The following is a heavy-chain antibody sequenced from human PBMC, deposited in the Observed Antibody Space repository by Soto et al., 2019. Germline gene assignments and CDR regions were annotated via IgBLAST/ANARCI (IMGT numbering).Heavy chain of an antibody. CDR2: IYYSGST. D-gene: IGHD3-22*01. CDR1: GGSISSSSYY. V-gene: IGHV4-39*01. J-gene: IGHJ6*02. CDR3: ARLRYDSSGFYYYYYGMDV. Sequence: SETLSLTCTVSGGSISSSSYYWGWIRQPPGRGLEWIGSIYYSGSTYYNPSLKSRVTISVDTSKNQFSLKLSSVTAADTAVYYCARLRYDSSGFYYYYYGMDVWGQGTTVTVSS.